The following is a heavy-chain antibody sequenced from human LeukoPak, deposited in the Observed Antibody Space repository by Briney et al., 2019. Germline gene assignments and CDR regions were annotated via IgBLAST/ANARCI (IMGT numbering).Heavy chain of an antibody. D-gene: IGHD3-10*01. CDR3: ARAGHGSIIYFDY. J-gene: IGHJ4*02. V-gene: IGHV3-33*01. CDR2: IWYDGSNT. Sequence: GRSLRLSCAASGFTFSSYGMHWVRQAPGKGLEWVAVIWYDGSNTYYADSVKGRFTISRDNSKNTLYLQMNSLRAEDTAVYFCARAGHGSIIYFDYWGQGTLVTVSS. CDR1: GFTFSSYG.